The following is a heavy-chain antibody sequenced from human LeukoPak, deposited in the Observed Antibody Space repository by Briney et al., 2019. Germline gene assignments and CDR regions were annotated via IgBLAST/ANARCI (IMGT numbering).Heavy chain of an antibody. CDR1: GFTFSSTW. V-gene: IGHV3-7*01. D-gene: IGHD3-16*01. CDR2: IQPDGSEG. CDR3: ASQSYARFDP. Sequence: GGCLRLSCAASGFTFSSTWMSLVRQAPGKGLEWVGNIQPDGSEGYPVDSVKGRFTISRDNARNSLFLQMNSLRVEDTAVYYCASQSYARFDPWGQGTLVTVSS. J-gene: IGHJ5*02.